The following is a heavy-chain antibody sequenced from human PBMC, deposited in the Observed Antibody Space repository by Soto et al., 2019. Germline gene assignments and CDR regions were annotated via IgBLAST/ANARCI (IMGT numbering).Heavy chain of an antibody. Sequence: SGPTLVNPTQTLTLTCTFSGFSLSTSGVRVSWIRQPTGKALEWLARIDWDDDKFYSTSLKTRLSISKDTSKNQVVLTMTNMAPVDTATYYCARSYGDVGATPGIDSWGQGIRVTVSS. V-gene: IGHV2-70*04. CDR3: ARSYGDVGATPGIDS. CDR1: GFSLSTSGVR. D-gene: IGHD1-26*01. CDR2: IDWDDDK. J-gene: IGHJ4*02.